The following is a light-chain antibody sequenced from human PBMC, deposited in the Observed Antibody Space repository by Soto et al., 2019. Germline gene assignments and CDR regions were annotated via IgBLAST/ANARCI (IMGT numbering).Light chain of an antibody. CDR2: WAS. CDR1: QSVLYNSNNKNY. CDR3: QQYESTPPT. Sequence: TLAPDSLAVSLGERATINCKSSQSVLYNSNNKNYLAWYQQRPGQPPKLLIYWASTRESGVPDRFSGSGSGTDFTLTITSLQAEDVAVYYCQQYESTPPTFGQGTKLEIK. V-gene: IGKV4-1*01. J-gene: IGKJ2*01.